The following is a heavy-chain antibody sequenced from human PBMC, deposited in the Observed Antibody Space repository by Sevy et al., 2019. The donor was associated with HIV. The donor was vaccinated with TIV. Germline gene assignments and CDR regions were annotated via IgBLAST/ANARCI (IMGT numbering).Heavy chain of an antibody. V-gene: IGHV1-2*02. J-gene: IGHJ6*02. CDR1: GYTFTGYY. Sequence: ASVKVSCKASGYTFTGYYMHWVRQAPGQGLEWMGWINPNSGGTNYAQKFQGRVTMTRDTSISTAYMERSRLRSDDTAVYYCARHKSGGHSGYDLGSDGMDVWGQGTTVTVSS. CDR2: INPNSGGT. D-gene: IGHD5-12*01. CDR3: ARHKSGGHSGYDLGSDGMDV.